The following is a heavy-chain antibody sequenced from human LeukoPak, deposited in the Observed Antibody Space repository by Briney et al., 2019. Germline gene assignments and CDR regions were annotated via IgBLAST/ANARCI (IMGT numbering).Heavy chain of an antibody. CDR2: IIPLFGTA. D-gene: IGHD4-17*01. V-gene: IGHV1-69*13. CDR3: ARGSGYTTVRDAFDI. CDR1: GGIFSRYA. J-gene: IGHJ3*02. Sequence: SVKVSCKASGGIFSRYAISWVRQAPGQGLEWMGGIIPLFGTANYAQRFQGRVTITADESTSTAYMELSSLRSEDTAVYYCARGSGYTTVRDAFDIWGQGTMVTVSS.